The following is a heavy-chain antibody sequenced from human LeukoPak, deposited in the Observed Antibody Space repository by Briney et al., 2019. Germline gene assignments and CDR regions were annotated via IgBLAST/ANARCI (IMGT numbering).Heavy chain of an antibody. CDR1: GFTFSSYS. CDR2: ISSSSSYI. D-gene: IGHD4-17*01. J-gene: IGHJ6*03. V-gene: IGHV3-21*01. Sequence: GSLRLSCAASGFTFSSYSMNWVRQAPGKGLEWVSSISSSSSYIYYADSVKGRFTISRDNAKNSLYLQMNSLRAEDTAVYYCARDGGPVTTTDYYYYMDVWGKGTTVTVSS. CDR3: ARDGGPVTTTDYYYYMDV.